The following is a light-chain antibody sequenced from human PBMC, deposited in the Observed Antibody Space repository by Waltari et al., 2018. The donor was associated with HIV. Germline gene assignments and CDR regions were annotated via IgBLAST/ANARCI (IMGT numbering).Light chain of an antibody. J-gene: IGLJ3*02. CDR3: EAWDDSLSGWV. CDR2: RNK. V-gene: IGLV1-47*01. Sequence: QSVLTQPPSASGTPGQRVTISCSGSNSNIGRHSIFWYQQLPGTAPKLLIYRNKQRPSGVPDRFSGSKSGTLASLAISGLRSEDEADYSCEAWDDSLSGWVFGGGTKLTVL. CDR1: NSNIGRHS.